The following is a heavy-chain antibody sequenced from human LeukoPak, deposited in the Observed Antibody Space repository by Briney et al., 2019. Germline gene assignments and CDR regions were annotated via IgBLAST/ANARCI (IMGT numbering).Heavy chain of an antibody. Sequence: GGSLRLSCAASGFTFDDYAMHWVRQAPGKGLEWVSGISWNSGSIGYADSVKGRFTISRDSAKNSLYLQMNSLRAEDMALYYCAKDSTAMIVAPDGYWGQGTLVTVSS. CDR1: GFTFDDYA. CDR2: ISWNSGSI. D-gene: IGHD3-22*01. CDR3: AKDSTAMIVAPDGY. V-gene: IGHV3-9*03. J-gene: IGHJ4*02.